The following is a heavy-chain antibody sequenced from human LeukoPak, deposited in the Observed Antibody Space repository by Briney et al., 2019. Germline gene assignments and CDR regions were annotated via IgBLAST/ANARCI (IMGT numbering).Heavy chain of an antibody. CDR3: AREDRRITMVRGALDAFDI. J-gene: IGHJ3*02. CDR1: GFTVSSNC. V-gene: IGHV3-53*01. D-gene: IGHD3-10*01. CDR2: IYSGGST. Sequence: GGSLRLSCAASGFTVSSNCMSWVRQAPGKGLEWVSVIYSGGSTYYADSVKGRFTISRDNSKNTLYLQMNSLRAEDTAVYYCAREDRRITMVRGALDAFDIWGQGTMVTVSS.